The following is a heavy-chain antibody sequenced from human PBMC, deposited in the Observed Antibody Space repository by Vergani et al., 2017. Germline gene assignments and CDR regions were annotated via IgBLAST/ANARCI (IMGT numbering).Heavy chain of an antibody. V-gene: IGHV5-51*01. D-gene: IGHD3-9*01. CDR1: GYSFTSYW. CDR3: ARDYPGRRYDILTGYARRSMFTSYNWFDP. J-gene: IGHJ5*02. Sequence: EVQLVQSGAEVKKPGESLTISCKGSGYSFTSYWIGWVRQMPGKGLEWMGIIYPGDSDTRYSPSFQGQVTISADKSISTAYLQWSSLKASDTAMYYCARDYPGRRYDILTGYARRSMFTSYNWFDPWGQGTLVTVSS. CDR2: IYPGDSDT.